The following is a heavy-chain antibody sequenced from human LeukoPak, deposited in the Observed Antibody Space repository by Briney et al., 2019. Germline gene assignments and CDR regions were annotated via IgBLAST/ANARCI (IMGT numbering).Heavy chain of an antibody. CDR2: ISSSGSTI. CDR3: ARDAPDPTYYYDSSGNAFDI. D-gene: IGHD3-22*01. Sequence: GGSLRLSCAASGFTFSDYYMSRIRQAPGKGLEWVSYISSSGSTIYYADSVKGRFTISRDNAKNSLYLQMNSLRAEDTAVYYCARDAPDPTYYYDSSGNAFDIWGQGTMVTVSS. CDR1: GFTFSDYY. V-gene: IGHV3-11*01. J-gene: IGHJ3*02.